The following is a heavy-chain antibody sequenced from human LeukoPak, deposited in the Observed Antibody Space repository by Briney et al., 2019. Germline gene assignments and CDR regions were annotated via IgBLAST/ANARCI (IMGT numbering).Heavy chain of an antibody. J-gene: IGHJ4*02. V-gene: IGHV1-69*13. Sequence: ASVKVSCKASGGTFSSYAISWVRQAPGQGLEWMGGIIPIFGTANYAQKFQGRVTITADESTSTAYMELSSLRSEDTAVYYCARDHQGVPDYDILTGYYPLDYWGQGTLVTVSS. CDR2: IIPIFGTA. D-gene: IGHD3-9*01. CDR1: GGTFSSYA. CDR3: ARDHQGVPDYDILTGYYPLDY.